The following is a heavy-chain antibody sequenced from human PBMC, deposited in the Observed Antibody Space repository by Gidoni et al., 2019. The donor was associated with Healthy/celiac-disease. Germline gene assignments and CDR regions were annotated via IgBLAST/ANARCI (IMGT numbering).Heavy chain of an antibody. CDR1: GFTFSSYG. D-gene: IGHD6-13*01. CDR2: ISYDGSNK. CDR3: AKEIPGYSSSQNGAFDI. J-gene: IGHJ3*02. V-gene: IGHV3-30*18. Sequence: QVQLVESGGGVVQPGRSLRLSCAASGFTFSSYGMHWVRQAPGKGLEWVAVISYDGSNKYYADSVKGRFTISRDNSKNTLYLQMNSLRAEDTAVYYCAKEIPGYSSSQNGAFDIWGQGTMVTVSS.